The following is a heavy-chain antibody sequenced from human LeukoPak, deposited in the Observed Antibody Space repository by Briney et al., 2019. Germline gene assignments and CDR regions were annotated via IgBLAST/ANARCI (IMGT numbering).Heavy chain of an antibody. J-gene: IGHJ6*03. CDR1: GYTFTGYY. Sequence: GASAKVSCKASGYTFTGYYMHWVRQAPGQGLEWMGWINPNSGGTNYAQKFQGRVTMTRDTSISTAYMELSRLRSDDTAIYYCARDGWYISYMDVWGKGTTVTVSS. V-gene: IGHV1-2*02. D-gene: IGHD6-19*01. CDR3: ARDGWYISYMDV. CDR2: INPNSGGT.